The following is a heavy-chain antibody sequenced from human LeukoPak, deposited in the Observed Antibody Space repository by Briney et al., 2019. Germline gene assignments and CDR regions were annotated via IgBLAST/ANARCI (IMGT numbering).Heavy chain of an antibody. D-gene: IGHD3-3*01. CDR3: ARVGRITIFGVVTTGAFDI. J-gene: IGHJ3*02. Sequence: ASVKVSCKASGGIFTNYAFTWVRQAPGQGLEWMGWINPNSGGTNYAQKFQGRVTMTRDTSISTAYMELSRLRSDDTAVYYCARVGRITIFGVVTTGAFDIWGQGTMVTVSS. CDR2: INPNSGGT. CDR1: GGIFTNYA. V-gene: IGHV1-2*02.